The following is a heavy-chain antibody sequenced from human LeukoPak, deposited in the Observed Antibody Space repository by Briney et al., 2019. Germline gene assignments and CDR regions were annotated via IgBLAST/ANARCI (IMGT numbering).Heavy chain of an antibody. J-gene: IGHJ4*02. CDR1: GFTFSSYA. CDR3: ARGVRGSYRYEAYYFDY. CDR2: ISGSGGST. Sequence: GGSLRLSCAASGFTFSSYAMSWVRQAPGKGLEWVSAISGSGGSTYYADSVKGRFTISRDNSKNTLYLQMNSLRAEDTAVYYCARGVRGSYRYEAYYFDYWGQGTLVTVSS. V-gene: IGHV3-23*01. D-gene: IGHD3-16*02.